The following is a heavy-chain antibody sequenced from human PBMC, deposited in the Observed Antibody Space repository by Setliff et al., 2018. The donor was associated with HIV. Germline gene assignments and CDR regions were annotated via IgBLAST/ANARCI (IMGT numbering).Heavy chain of an antibody. V-gene: IGHV4-34*01. D-gene: IGHD3-9*01. J-gene: IGHJ6*03. CDR3: AKSETILTDYSYYSYYLDV. Sequence: PSETLSLTCAVYGGSLNNHFWTWIRQAPGKGPEWIAEINHSGDSNYSPSLKSRVTMSVDTSKNQFSLKLSSVTAADTAVYYCAKSETILTDYSYYSYYLDVWGEGTTVTVS. CDR2: INHSGDS. CDR1: GGSLNNHF.